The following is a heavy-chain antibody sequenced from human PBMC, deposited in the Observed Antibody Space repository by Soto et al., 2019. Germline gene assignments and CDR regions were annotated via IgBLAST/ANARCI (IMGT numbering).Heavy chain of an antibody. CDR1: GFTFDDYA. Sequence: EVQLVESGGRLVQPGGSLRLSCVASGFTFDDYAMHWVRQAPGKGLEWVSGISWNSGSIGYADSVKGRFTISRDNAKNSLYLQMNSLRAEDTALYYCAKDDAFDIWGQGTMVTVSS. J-gene: IGHJ3*02. CDR3: AKDDAFDI. CDR2: ISWNSGSI. V-gene: IGHV3-9*01.